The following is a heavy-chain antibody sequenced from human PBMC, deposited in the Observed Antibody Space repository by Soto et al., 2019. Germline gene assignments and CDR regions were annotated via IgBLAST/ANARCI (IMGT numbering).Heavy chain of an antibody. CDR3: AHDSHGGNTYFDL. CDR1: GGSISSGNFY. Sequence: VQLQESGPGLVRPSETLSLTCTVFGGSISSGNFYWSWIRQPPGKGLDWIGYIYFSGSTSYSPSLKSRLTISLNTSNNQFSLKLTSVTAADTAVYYCAHDSHGGNTYFDLWGQGARVTVSS. CDR2: IYFSGST. V-gene: IGHV4-30-4*01. J-gene: IGHJ4*02. D-gene: IGHD1-26*01.